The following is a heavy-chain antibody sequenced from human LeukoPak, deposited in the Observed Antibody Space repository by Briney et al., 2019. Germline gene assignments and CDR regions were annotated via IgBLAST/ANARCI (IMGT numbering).Heavy chain of an antibody. Sequence: PSETLSLTCTVSNDSINSGDYYWNWIRQPPEKGVEWIGDIYHSETTYYNPSLKSRVTISIDTSKNHFSLKLRSLTAADTAVYYCARRKTDILTGYSRSYYFDYWGQGTLVTVSS. V-gene: IGHV4-30-4*01. CDR1: NDSINSGDYY. CDR2: IYHSETT. D-gene: IGHD3-9*01. CDR3: ARRKTDILTGYSRSYYFDY. J-gene: IGHJ4*02.